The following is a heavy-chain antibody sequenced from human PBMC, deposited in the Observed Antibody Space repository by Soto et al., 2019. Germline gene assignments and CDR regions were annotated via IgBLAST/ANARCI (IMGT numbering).Heavy chain of an antibody. J-gene: IGHJ4*02. CDR2: IWYDGSNK. Sequence: QVQLVESGGGVVQPGRSLRLSCAASGFTFSSYGMHWVRQAPGKGLEWVAVIWYDGSNKYYADSVKGRFTISRDNSKNTLYLQMNSLRAEDTAVYYCAREAAAAGTHFDYWGQRTLVTVSS. CDR3: AREAAAAGTHFDY. V-gene: IGHV3-33*01. D-gene: IGHD6-13*01. CDR1: GFTFSSYG.